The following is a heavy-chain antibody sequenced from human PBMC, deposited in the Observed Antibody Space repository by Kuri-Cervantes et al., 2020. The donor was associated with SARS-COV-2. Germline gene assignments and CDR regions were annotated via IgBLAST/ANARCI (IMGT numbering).Heavy chain of an antibody. V-gene: IGHV4-34*01. CDR1: GGTFSGYY. D-gene: IGHD4-17*01. CDR2: INHSGRT. J-gene: IGHJ2*01. Sequence: LRLSCAVFGGTFSGYYWSWIRQSPGKGLEWIGKINHSGRTNYNPSLSSRVTISVDMSKNQFSLSLSSVTAADTAMYYCARDSLRDSADYVLGWYFDLWGRGTLVTVSS. CDR3: ARDSLRDSADYVLGWYFDL.